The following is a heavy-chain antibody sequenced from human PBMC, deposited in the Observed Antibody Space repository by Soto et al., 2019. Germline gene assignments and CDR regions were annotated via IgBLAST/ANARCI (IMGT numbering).Heavy chain of an antibody. CDR2: IYYSGST. CDR3: ARESIAAAGNFDY. D-gene: IGHD6-13*01. V-gene: IGHV4-30-4*01. J-gene: IGHJ4*02. CDR1: GGSISSGDYY. Sequence: SETLSLTCTVSGGSISSGDYYWSWIRQPPGKGLEWIGYIYYSGSTYYNPSLKSRVTISVDTSKNQFSLKLSSVTAADTAVYYCARESIAAAGNFDYWGQGTLVTVSS.